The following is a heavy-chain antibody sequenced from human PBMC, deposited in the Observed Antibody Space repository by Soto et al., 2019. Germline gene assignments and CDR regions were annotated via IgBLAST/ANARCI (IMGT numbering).Heavy chain of an antibody. V-gene: IGHV4-4*02. CDR2: IYHTGST. Sequence: PSETLSLTCAVSGGSISSSNWWSWVRQPPGKGLAWIGEIYHTGSTNYNPSLKSRVTISVAKSKNQFSLKRSSVTAADTAVYYCARSPAYYVTSPGIRLRNDAFEIWGQGTMVTVAS. CDR3: ARSPAYYVTSPGIRLRNDAFEI. J-gene: IGHJ3*02. D-gene: IGHD3-10*02. CDR1: GGSISSSNW.